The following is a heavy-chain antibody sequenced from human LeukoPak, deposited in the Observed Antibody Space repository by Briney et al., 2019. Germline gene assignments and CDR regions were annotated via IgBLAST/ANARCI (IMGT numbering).Heavy chain of an antibody. Sequence: GGSLRLSCAASGFTFSDHYMSWIRQAPGKGLEWVSYIRSGGSIMYYADSVKGRFTISRDNAKNSLYLQMNSLRAEDTAVYYCARGTGGDYGAFDYWGQGTLVTVSS. D-gene: IGHD4-17*01. CDR1: GFTFSDHY. V-gene: IGHV3-11*01. J-gene: IGHJ4*02. CDR3: ARGTGGDYGAFDY. CDR2: IRSGGSIM.